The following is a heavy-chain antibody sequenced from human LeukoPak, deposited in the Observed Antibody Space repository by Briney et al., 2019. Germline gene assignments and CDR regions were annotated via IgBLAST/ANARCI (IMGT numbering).Heavy chain of an antibody. CDR1: GFIFSNYA. Sequence: PGGSLRLSCAASGFIFSNYAMTWVRQAPRKGLEWVSSSGSTTDYSDSVKGRFTISRDNSKNTLYLQMNSLRAEDTAVYYCAEEGGTGTRFDYWGQGTLVTVSS. V-gene: IGHV3-23*01. D-gene: IGHD1-7*01. CDR2: SGSTT. CDR3: AEEGGTGTRFDY. J-gene: IGHJ4*02.